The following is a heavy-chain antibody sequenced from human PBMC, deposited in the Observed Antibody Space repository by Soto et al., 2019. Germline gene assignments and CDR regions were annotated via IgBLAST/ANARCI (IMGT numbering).Heavy chain of an antibody. D-gene: IGHD3-22*01. CDR2: IIPIFGTA. CDR1: GGTFSSYA. Sequence: SVKVSCKASGGTFSSYAISWVRQAPGQGLEWMGGIIPIFGTANYAQKFQGRVTITADESTSTAYMELSSLRSEDTAVYYCARDYTYYDSSGYYSGGYYFDYWGQGTLVTVSS. V-gene: IGHV1-69*13. J-gene: IGHJ4*02. CDR3: ARDYTYYDSSGYYSGGYYFDY.